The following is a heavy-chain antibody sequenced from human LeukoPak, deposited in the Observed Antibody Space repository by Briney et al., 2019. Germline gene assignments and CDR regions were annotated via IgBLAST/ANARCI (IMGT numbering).Heavy chain of an antibody. V-gene: IGHV3-48*03. CDR1: GFTFSSYE. D-gene: IGHD2-21*02. CDR2: ISSSGSTI. J-gene: IGHJ4*02. Sequence: PGGSLRLSCAASGFTFSSYEMNWVRQAPGKGLEWVSYISSSGSTIYYADSVKGRFTISRDNAKNSLYLQMNSLRAEGTAVYYCARGLGDSVLDYWGQGTLVTVSS. CDR3: ARGLGDSVLDY.